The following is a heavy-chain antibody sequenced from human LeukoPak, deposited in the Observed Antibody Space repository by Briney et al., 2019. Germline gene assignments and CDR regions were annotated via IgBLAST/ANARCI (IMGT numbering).Heavy chain of an antibody. D-gene: IGHD1-26*01. CDR2: IWYDGSNK. CDR3: VKDRTGTYAFDY. Sequence: PGGSLRLSCAASGFTFSSYGMHWVRQAPGKGLEWVAVIWYDGSNKYYADFVKGRFTISRDNSKNTLYLQMSSLRPEDTAVYYCVKDRTGTYAFDYWGQGTLVTVSS. V-gene: IGHV3-30*02. J-gene: IGHJ4*02. CDR1: GFTFSSYG.